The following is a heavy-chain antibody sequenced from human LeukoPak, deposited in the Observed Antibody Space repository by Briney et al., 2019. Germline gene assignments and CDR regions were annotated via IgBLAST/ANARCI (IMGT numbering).Heavy chain of an antibody. J-gene: IGHJ4*02. CDR1: GFTFSSYG. CDR3: AKRNSSGWYYFDY. V-gene: IGHV3-23*01. CDR2: ISNSGVNT. D-gene: IGHD6-19*01. Sequence: PGRSLRLSCAASGFTFSSYGMHWVRQAPGKGLEWVSLISNSGVNTYYANSVKGRFTISRDNSKNTLYLQMNSLRDEDTAIYYCAKRNSSGWYYFDYWGQGTLVTVSS.